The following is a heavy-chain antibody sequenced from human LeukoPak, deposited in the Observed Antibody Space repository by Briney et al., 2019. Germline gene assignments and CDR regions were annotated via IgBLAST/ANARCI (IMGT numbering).Heavy chain of an antibody. CDR3: ARGPMIAVVISLDLDY. CDR1: GFTFSSYA. J-gene: IGHJ4*02. CDR2: ISYDGSNK. V-gene: IGHV3-30-3*01. D-gene: IGHD3-22*01. Sequence: GGSLRLSCAASGFTFSSYAMHWVRQAPGKGLEWVAVISYDGSNKYYADSVKGRFTISRDNSKNTQYLQMNSLRAEDTAVYYCARGPMIAVVISLDLDYWGQGTLVTVSS.